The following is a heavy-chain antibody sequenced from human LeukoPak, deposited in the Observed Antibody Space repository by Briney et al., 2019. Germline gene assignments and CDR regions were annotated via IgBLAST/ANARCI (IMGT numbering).Heavy chain of an antibody. J-gene: IGHJ4*02. D-gene: IGHD3-16*01. V-gene: IGHV1-69*05. CDR3: ARGEGTLPWPHFDY. Sequence: SVKVSCKASGGTFSSYAISWVRQAPGQGLEWMGRFIPIFGTANYAQKFQGRVTITTDESTSTAYMELSSLRSEDTAVYYCARGEGTLPWPHFDYWGQGTLVTVSS. CDR2: FIPIFGTA. CDR1: GGTFSSYA.